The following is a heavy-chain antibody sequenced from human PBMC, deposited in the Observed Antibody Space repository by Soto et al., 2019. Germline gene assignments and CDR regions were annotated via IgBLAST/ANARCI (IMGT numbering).Heavy chain of an antibody. CDR1: GGSISSGDHY. CDR2: IYYSGST. Sequence: SETLSLTCTVSGGSISSGDHYWSWIRQPPGKGLEWIGYIYYSGSTYYNPSLKSRVTISVDTSKNQFSLKLSSVTAADTAVYYCARGMTTVTTLDYWGQGTLVTVSS. V-gene: IGHV4-30-4*01. J-gene: IGHJ4*02. CDR3: ARGMTTVTTLDY. D-gene: IGHD4-4*01.